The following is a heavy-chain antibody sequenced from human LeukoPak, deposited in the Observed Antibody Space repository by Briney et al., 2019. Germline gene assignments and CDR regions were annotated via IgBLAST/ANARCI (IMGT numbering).Heavy chain of an antibody. CDR3: AKGSPKAAAGANYYYYMDV. J-gene: IGHJ6*03. V-gene: IGHV3-9*01. CDR1: GFTFDDYA. CDR2: ISWNSGSI. Sequence: GGSLRLSCAASGFTFDDYAMHWVRQAPGEGLEWVSGISWNSGSIGYADSVKGRFTISRDNAKNSLYLQMNSLRAEDTALYYCAKGSPKAAAGANYYYYMDVWGKGTTVTISS. D-gene: IGHD6-13*01.